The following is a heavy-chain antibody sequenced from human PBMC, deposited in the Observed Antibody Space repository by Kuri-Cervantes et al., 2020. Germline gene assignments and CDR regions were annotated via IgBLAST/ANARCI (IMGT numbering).Heavy chain of an antibody. J-gene: IGHJ6*02. CDR2: IYHSGST. D-gene: IGHD7-27*01. Sequence: SETLTLTCTVSGSSIISGYYWGWIRLPPGKGLEWIGSIYHSGSTYYNPSLKSRVTISVDTSKNQFSLKLSSVTAAETAVYYCAREMTQNWGSLYFQHYYYYGMDVWGQGTTVTVSS. CDR1: GSSIISGYY. V-gene: IGHV4-38-2*02. CDR3: AREMTQNWGSLYFQHYYYYGMDV.